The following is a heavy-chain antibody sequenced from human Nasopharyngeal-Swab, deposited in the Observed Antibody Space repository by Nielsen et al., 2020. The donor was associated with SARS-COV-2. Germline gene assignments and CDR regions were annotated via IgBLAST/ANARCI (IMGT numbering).Heavy chain of an antibody. J-gene: IGHJ4*02. Sequence: GGSLRLSCAASGFTFSRYTMHWVRQAPGKGLEWVAVISYDGSNKYYADSVKGRFTISRDISKNTLYLQMNRLRAEDTAVFYCASTPLDSSGYYYAFHYWGRGTLVTVSS. V-gene: IGHV3-30-3*01. CDR1: GFTFSRYT. CDR2: ISYDGSNK. CDR3: ASTPLDSSGYYYAFHY. D-gene: IGHD3-22*01.